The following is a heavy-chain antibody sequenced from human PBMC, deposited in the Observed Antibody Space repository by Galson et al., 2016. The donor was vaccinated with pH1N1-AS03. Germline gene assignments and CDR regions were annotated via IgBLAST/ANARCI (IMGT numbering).Heavy chain of an antibody. V-gene: IGHV3-7*03. CDR1: GFSFSTFGDYW. D-gene: IGHD2-15*01. Sequence: SLRLSCATSGFSFSTFGDYWMSWVRQSPEKGLEWVAMIRKDGNYQMYLDSVKGRFTISRDNAKNSVFLQMNGLRVDDAATYYCVGGIGWLTDFWGQGTLVAVSS. CDR3: VGGIGWLTDF. J-gene: IGHJ4*02. CDR2: IRKDGNYQ.